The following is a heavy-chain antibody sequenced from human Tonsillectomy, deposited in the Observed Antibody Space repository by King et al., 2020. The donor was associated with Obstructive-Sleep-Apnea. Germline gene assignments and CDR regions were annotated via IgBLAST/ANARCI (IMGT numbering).Heavy chain of an antibody. D-gene: IGHD4-23*01. V-gene: IGHV3-21*01. J-gene: IGHJ6*02. CDR1: GFTFSSYS. Sequence: VQLVESGGGLVKPGGSLRLSCAASGFTFSSYSMNWVRQAPGKGREWVAAISSSSSYLYYADAVKGRFTISRDNAKNSLYLQMNSLRAEDTAVYSCCGYGGNFGWSCMDVWGQGTTVTVSS. CDR3: CGYGGNFGWSCMDV. CDR2: ISSSSSYL.